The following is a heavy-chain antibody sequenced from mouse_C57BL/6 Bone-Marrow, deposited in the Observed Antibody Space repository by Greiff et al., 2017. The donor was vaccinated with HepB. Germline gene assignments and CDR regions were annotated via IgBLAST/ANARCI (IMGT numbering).Heavy chain of an antibody. J-gene: IGHJ1*03. CDR1: GFTFSNYW. CDR3: TGRTGVAHWYFDV. V-gene: IGHV6-3*01. CDR2: IRLKSDNYAT. D-gene: IGHD1-1*01. Sequence: EVHLVESGGGLVQPGGSMKLSCVASGFTFSNYWMNWVRQSPEKGLEWVAQIRLKSDNYATHYAESVKGRFTISRDDSKSSVYLQMNNLRAEDTGIYYCTGRTGVAHWYFDVWGTGTTVTVSS.